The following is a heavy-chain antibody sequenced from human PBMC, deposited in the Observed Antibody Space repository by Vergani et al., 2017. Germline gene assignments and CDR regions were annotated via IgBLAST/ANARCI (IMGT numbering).Heavy chain of an antibody. V-gene: IGHV3-33*01. Sequence: QIQLVESGGGVVQTGKSLRLSCRASGFSFGTYAMHWVRRTPGKGLEWVGMTWNDERRKYYGDSVKGRFTISRDNAKNTLYLQMTSLRGEDTAVYFCARGVSQRVVTRAPRGFKFWGRGTFVIVSS. CDR3: ARGVSQRVVTRAPRGFKF. D-gene: IGHD1-26*01. CDR1: GFSFGTYA. CDR2: TWNDERRK. J-gene: IGHJ4*02.